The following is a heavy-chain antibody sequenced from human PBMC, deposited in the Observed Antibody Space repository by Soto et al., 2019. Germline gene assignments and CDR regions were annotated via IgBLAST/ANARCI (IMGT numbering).Heavy chain of an antibody. CDR3: ARDESHIVAVTAHNWFDP. CDR2: IIAYNGNT. CDR1: GYTLTSYG. D-gene: IGHD2-21*02. J-gene: IGHJ5*02. Sequence: VASVKGSCKASGYTLTSYGISWVRQAPGQGLEWMGWIIAYNGNTNCAQKLQGRVTMTTDTSTSTAYMELSSLRSDDTAVYYCARDESHIVAVTAHNWFDPWGPGTLVTVSS. V-gene: IGHV1-18*01.